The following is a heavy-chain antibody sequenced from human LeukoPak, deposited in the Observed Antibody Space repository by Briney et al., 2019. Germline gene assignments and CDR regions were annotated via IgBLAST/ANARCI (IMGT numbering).Heavy chain of an antibody. CDR3: ARKGGLFDY. D-gene: IGHD2-15*01. V-gene: IGHV4-59*01. Sequence: SETLSLTCTVSGGSIRYYYWSWLRQSPGKGLEWIGYIYYNGSTNYNPSLKSRVTISVDMSKSQFSLKMSSVTAADTAVYYCARKGGLFDYWGQGRLVTVSS. CDR1: GGSIRYYY. J-gene: IGHJ4*02. CDR2: IYYNGST.